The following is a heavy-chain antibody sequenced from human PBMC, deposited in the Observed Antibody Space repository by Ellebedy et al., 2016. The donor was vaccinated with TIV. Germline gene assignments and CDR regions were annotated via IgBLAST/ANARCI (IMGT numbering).Heavy chain of an antibody. V-gene: IGHV3-7*03. D-gene: IGHD3-10*01. CDR1: GFTFTTYW. Sequence: GESLKISCAASGFTFTTYWMSWVRQAQGKGLEWVANIKQDGSEKYYVDSVKGRFTISRDNAKNSLYLQMNSLRAEDTAVYDCAIRGRYWGQGTLVTVSS. CDR2: IKQDGSEK. J-gene: IGHJ4*02. CDR3: AIRGRY.